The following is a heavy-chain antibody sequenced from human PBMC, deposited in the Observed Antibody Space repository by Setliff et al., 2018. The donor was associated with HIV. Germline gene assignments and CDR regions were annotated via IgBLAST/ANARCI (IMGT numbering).Heavy chain of an antibody. J-gene: IGHJ5*02. CDR1: GGSISSNSYF. Sequence: SETLSLTCTVSGGSISSNSYFWGWIRQPPGKGLEWIGSIYYSGSTYYNPSLKSRVTISVDTPKNQFSLKLRSVTAEDTALYYCAKDYTPTFWEYNWFDVWGQGTQVTVSS. D-gene: IGHD3-16*01. CDR3: AKDYTPTFWEYNWFDV. CDR2: IYYSGST. V-gene: IGHV4-39*02.